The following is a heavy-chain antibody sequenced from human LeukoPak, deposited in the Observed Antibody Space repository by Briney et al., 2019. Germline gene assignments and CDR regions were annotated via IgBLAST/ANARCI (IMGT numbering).Heavy chain of an antibody. CDR3: ARRGGAYSFDQ. CDR2: INHSGST. D-gene: IGHD4-11*01. CDR1: GGSFSGYY. J-gene: IGHJ4*02. V-gene: IGHV4-34*01. Sequence: SETLSLTCAVYGGSFSGYYWSWIRQPPGKGLEWIGEINHSGSTNYNPSLKSRVSISVDTSKNQFSLKLSSVTAADTAVYYCARRGGAYSFDQWGQGTLVIVSS.